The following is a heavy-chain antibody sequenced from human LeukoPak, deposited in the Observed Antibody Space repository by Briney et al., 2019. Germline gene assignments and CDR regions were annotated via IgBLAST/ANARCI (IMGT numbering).Heavy chain of an antibody. Sequence: PSETLSLTCTVSGGSISSSSYYWVWIRQPPGKGLEWIGSIYYSGSTYYNPSLKSRVTISVDTSKNQFSLKLSSVTAADTAVYYCARLVLSGGYCSGGSCSLDYWGQGTLVTVSS. CDR1: GGSISSSSYY. CDR3: ARLVLSGGYCSGGSCSLDY. J-gene: IGHJ4*02. CDR2: IYYSGST. V-gene: IGHV4-39*01. D-gene: IGHD2-15*01.